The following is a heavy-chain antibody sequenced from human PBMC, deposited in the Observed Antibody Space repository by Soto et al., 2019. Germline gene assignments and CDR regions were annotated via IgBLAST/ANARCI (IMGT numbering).Heavy chain of an antibody. J-gene: IGHJ5*02. CDR2: ISYNGNDK. CDR3: ARTALRRPIAASGDFDP. D-gene: IGHD6-13*01. V-gene: IGHV3-30-3*01. Sequence: QVQLVESGGGMVQPGRSLRLSCAASRFTFSSYSMHWVRQAPGKGLEWVAVISYNGNDKFYADSVKGRFTISRDNSNNMLYLQRNSLRAEDTAVYYCARTALRRPIAASGDFDPWGQGTLVTVSS. CDR1: RFTFSSYS.